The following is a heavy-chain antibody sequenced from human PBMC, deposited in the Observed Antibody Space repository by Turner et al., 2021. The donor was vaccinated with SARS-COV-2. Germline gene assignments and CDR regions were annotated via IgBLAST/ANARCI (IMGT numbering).Heavy chain of an antibody. Sequence: VLLVESGGGVVQPGRSLRLSGAASGFTFSNYAMHWVRQAPGKGLEWVSAISASGGDTHYADSVKGRFTISRDNSKSTLYLQVNSLRAEDTAMYYCAADCTSASCYSRNADYWGQGTLVTVSS. CDR2: ISASGGDT. CDR3: AADCTSASCYSRNADY. CDR1: GFTFSNYA. V-gene: IGHV3-23*04. D-gene: IGHD2-2*01. J-gene: IGHJ4*02.